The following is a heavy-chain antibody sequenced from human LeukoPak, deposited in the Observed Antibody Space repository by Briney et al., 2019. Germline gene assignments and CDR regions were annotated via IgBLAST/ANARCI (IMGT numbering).Heavy chain of an antibody. CDR1: GGSISSNY. D-gene: IGHD6-19*01. CDR3: AGEASIAVAGTDY. Sequence: KPSETLSLTCTGSGGSISSNYWSWIRQPPGKGLEWIGYISYSGNTNYNPSLKSRVIMSVDTSKNQLSLNLSSVTAADTAVYYCAGEASIAVAGTDYWGQGTLVTVSS. V-gene: IGHV4-59*13. CDR2: ISYSGNT. J-gene: IGHJ4*02.